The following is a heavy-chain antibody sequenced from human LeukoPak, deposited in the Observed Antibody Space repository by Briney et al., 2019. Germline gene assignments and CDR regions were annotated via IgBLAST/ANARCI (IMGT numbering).Heavy chain of an antibody. CDR2: IIPIFGTA. J-gene: IGHJ5*02. Sequence: SVKVSCKASGGTFSSYAISWVRQAPGQGLEWMGGIIPIFGTANYAQKFQGRVTITADKSTSTAYMELSSLRSEDTAVYYCARDYYGSGSYENWFDPWGQGTLVTVSS. V-gene: IGHV1-69*06. CDR1: GGTFSSYA. CDR3: ARDYYGSGSYENWFDP. D-gene: IGHD3-10*01.